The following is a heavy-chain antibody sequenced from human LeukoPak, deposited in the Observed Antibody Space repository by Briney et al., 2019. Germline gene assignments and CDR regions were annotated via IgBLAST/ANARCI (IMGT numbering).Heavy chain of an antibody. CDR3: VKDFWPGGDSGGYYSPFDY. Sequence: GGSLRLSCAASGFTVSGYAMSWVRQAPGKGLEWVSAISDSGDATYYADSVRGRFTISRDNSKNTVYLQLNSLRGADTAVYYCVKDFWPGGDSGGYYSPFDYWGQGTLVTVSS. CDR1: GFTVSGYA. D-gene: IGHD3-22*01. V-gene: IGHV3-23*01. CDR2: ISDSGDAT. J-gene: IGHJ4*02.